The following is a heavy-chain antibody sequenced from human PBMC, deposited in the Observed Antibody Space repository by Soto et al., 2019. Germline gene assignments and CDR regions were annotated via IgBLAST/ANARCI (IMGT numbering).Heavy chain of an antibody. J-gene: IGHJ3*02. CDR1: GFTFSSYW. CDR3: ARELGVAAAGDAFDI. D-gene: IGHD6-13*01. Sequence: GGSLRLSCAASGFTFSSYWMSWVRQAPGKGLEWVANIKQDGSEKYYVDSVKGRFTISRDNAKNSLYLQMNSLRAEDTAVYYCARELGVAAAGDAFDIWGQGTRVTVS. V-gene: IGHV3-7*01. CDR2: IKQDGSEK.